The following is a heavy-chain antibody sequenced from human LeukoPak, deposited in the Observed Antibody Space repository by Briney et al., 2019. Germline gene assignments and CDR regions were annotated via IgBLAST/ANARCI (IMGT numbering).Heavy chain of an antibody. J-gene: IGHJ4*02. V-gene: IGHV4-31*03. CDR3: AREMTYYDSSGSYPYYFDY. D-gene: IGHD3-22*01. CDR1: GASISSGAYY. Sequence: SETLSLTCTVSGASISSGAYYWNWIRQHPGKGLEWIGYIFYSGSTYYNPSLKSRLTISVDTSKNQFSLNLSSVTAADTAVYYCAREMTYYDSSGSYPYYFDYWGQGTLVTVSS. CDR2: IFYSGST.